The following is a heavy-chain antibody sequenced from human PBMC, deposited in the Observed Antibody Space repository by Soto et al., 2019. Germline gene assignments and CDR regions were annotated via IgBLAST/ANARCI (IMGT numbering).Heavy chain of an antibody. CDR2: IYYSGST. V-gene: IGHV4-59*08. J-gene: IGHJ5*02. Sequence: SETLSLTCTVSGGSISSYYWSWIRQPPGKGLEWIGYIYYSGSTNYNPSLKSRVTISVDTSKNQFSLKLSSVTAADTAVYYCARQTLDIVVVPAALGWYWFDPWGQGTLVTVSS. D-gene: IGHD2-2*01. CDR3: ARQTLDIVVVPAALGWYWFDP. CDR1: GGSISSYY.